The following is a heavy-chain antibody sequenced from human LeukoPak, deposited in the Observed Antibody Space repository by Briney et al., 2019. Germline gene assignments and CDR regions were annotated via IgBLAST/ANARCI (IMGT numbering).Heavy chain of an antibody. CDR2: ISGSGGST. D-gene: IGHD3-10*01. V-gene: IGHV3-23*01. J-gene: IGHJ4*02. Sequence: GGSLRLSCAASGFTFSSYAMSWVRQAPGKGLEWVSAISGSGGSTYYADSVKGRFTFSRDNSKNTLYLQMNSLRAEDTAVYYCARKIYGSENYIDYWGQGTLVTVSS. CDR3: ARKIYGSENYIDY. CDR1: GFTFSSYA.